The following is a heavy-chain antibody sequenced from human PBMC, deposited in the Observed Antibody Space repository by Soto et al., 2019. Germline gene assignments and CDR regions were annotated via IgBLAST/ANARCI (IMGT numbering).Heavy chain of an antibody. Sequence: GGSLRLSCAASGFTFSSYAMSWVRQAPGKGLEWVSAISGSGGSTYYADSVKGRFTISRDNSKNTLYLQMNSLRAEDTAVYYCAKVRLRGSGSYYIDYWGQGTLVTVSS. CDR1: GFTFSSYA. J-gene: IGHJ4*02. CDR3: AKVRLRGSGSYYIDY. D-gene: IGHD3-10*01. CDR2: ISGSGGST. V-gene: IGHV3-23*01.